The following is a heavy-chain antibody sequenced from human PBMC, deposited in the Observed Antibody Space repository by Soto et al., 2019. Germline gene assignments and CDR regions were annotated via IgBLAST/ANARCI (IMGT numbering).Heavy chain of an antibody. CDR1: GDSVSSPNDA. V-gene: IGHV6-1*01. J-gene: IGHJ4*02. Sequence: SQTLSLTCXLSGDSVSSPNDAWNWLRQSPSRGLEWLGRTYYRSKWYNHYAVSVKSRITVKPDTSKNQFSLQRNSVTPEDTAVYYCARSGPGGYIDYWGQGTLVTVSS. CDR2: TYYRSKWYN. CDR3: ARSGPGGYIDY. D-gene: IGHD3-22*01.